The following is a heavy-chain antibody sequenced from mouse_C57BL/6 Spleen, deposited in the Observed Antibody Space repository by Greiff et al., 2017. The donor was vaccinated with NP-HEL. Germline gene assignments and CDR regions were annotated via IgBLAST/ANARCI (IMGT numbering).Heavy chain of an antibody. J-gene: IGHJ1*03. CDR3: AVYDYDVGNWYFDV. V-gene: IGHV1-74*01. D-gene: IGHD2-4*01. Sequence: VQLQQSGAELVKPGASVKVSCKASGYTFTSYWMHWVKQRPGQGLEWIGRIHPSDSDTNYNQKFKGKATLTVDKSSNTAYMQLSSLTSEDSAVYYWAVYDYDVGNWYFDVWGTGTTVTVAS. CDR2: IHPSDSDT. CDR1: GYTFTSYW.